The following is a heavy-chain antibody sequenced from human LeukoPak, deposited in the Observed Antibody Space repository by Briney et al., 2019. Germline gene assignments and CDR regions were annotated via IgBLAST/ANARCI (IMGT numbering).Heavy chain of an antibody. CDR2: INHSGST. D-gene: IGHD3-22*01. J-gene: IGHJ4*02. CDR1: GGSFSGYY. Sequence: SETLSLTCAVYGGSFSGYYWSWIRQPPGKGLEWIGEINHSGSTNYNPSLKSRVTISVDTSKNQFSLKLSSVTAADTAVYYCARGHFPYYYDSSGYEPKKGGFDYWGQGTLVTVSS. V-gene: IGHV4-34*01. CDR3: ARGHFPYYYDSSGYEPKKGGFDY.